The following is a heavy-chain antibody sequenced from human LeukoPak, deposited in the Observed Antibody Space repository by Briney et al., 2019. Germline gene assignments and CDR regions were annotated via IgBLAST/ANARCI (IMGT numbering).Heavy chain of an antibody. CDR3: ARRLLVGTTVRPYFDY. CDR1: GFTFSTSA. D-gene: IGHD1-26*01. J-gene: IGHJ4*02. V-gene: IGHV3-23*01. Sequence: PGGSLRLSCAASGFTFSTSAINWVRQAPGEGLEWVSTITGGDGGTYYADSVKGRFTLSRGNSKHTVYLQMNSLRAEDTAVYYCARRLLVGTTVRPYFDYWGQGTLVTVSS. CDR2: ITGGDGGT.